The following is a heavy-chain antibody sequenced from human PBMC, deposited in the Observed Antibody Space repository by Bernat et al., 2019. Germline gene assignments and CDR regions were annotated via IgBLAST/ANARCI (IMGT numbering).Heavy chain of an antibody. J-gene: IGHJ6*02. CDR1: GFTFSSYA. Sequence: QVQLVESGGGVVQPGRSLRLSCAASGFTFSSYAMHWVRQAPGKGLEWVAVISYDGSNKYYADSVKGRFTIAVDNSKNTLYLQMNSLTVEDTAVYYCAKGGGIWGYGMDVWGQGTTVIVSS. CDR3: AKGGGIWGYGMDV. V-gene: IGHV3-30*14. D-gene: IGHD3-16*01. CDR2: ISYDGSNK.